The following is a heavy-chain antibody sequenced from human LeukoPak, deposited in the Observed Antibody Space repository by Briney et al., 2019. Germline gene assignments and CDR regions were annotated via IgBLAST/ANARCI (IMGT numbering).Heavy chain of an antibody. CDR3: ARDHRSVAAAESGYYPWFDY. Sequence: PGGSLRLSCAASGFTFSSYAMHWVRQAPGKGLEWVAVISYDGSNKYYADSVKGRFTISRDNSKNTLYLQMNSLRAEDTAVYYCARDHRSVAAAESGYYPWFDYWGQGTLVTVSS. CDR2: ISYDGSNK. CDR1: GFTFSSYA. V-gene: IGHV3-30-3*01. J-gene: IGHJ4*02. D-gene: IGHD3-22*01.